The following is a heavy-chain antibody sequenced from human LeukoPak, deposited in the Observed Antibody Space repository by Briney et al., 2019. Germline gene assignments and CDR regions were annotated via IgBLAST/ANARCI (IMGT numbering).Heavy chain of an antibody. Sequence: ASVKVSCKASGYTFTKYYMHWVRQAPGQGLEWMGIINPTGGSTNYAQKFQGRVTMTRDMSTTTVYMDLNSLRAEDTAVYYCARGGYYDSSGYYLDYWGQGTLVTVSS. D-gene: IGHD3-22*01. V-gene: IGHV1-46*01. CDR3: ARGGYYDSSGYYLDY. CDR1: GYTFTKYY. J-gene: IGHJ4*02. CDR2: INPTGGST.